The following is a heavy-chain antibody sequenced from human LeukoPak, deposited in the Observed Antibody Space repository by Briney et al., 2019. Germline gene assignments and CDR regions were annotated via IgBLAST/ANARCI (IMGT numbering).Heavy chain of an antibody. J-gene: IGHJ4*02. CDR2: IVGSGGGT. CDR1: GFTFNNYA. D-gene: IGHD3-22*01. CDR3: ARRGYYYDSSAYFYFDY. V-gene: IGHV3-23*01. Sequence: PTGGSLRLSCAASGFTFNNYAMSWVRQPPGKGLEWVSVIVGSGGGTYYADSVKGRFTISRDNSKNTLYLQMNSLRAEDTAIYYCARRGYYYDSSAYFYFDYWGQGTLVTVSS.